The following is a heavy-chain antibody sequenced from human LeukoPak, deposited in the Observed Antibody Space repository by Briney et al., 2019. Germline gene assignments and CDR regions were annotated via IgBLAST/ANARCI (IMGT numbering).Heavy chain of an antibody. CDR2: IIPILGIA. Sequence: ASVKVSCKASGGTFSSYAISWVRQAPGQGLEWMGRIIPILGIANYAQKFQGRVTITADKSTSTAYMELSSLRSEDTAVYYCARCALGDCRSSSFDYWGQGTLVTVSS. CDR1: GGTFSSYA. J-gene: IGHJ4*02. CDR3: ARCALGDCRSSSFDY. V-gene: IGHV1-69*04. D-gene: IGHD2-21*02.